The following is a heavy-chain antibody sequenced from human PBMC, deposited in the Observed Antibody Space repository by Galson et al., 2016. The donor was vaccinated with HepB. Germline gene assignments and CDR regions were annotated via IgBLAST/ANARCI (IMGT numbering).Heavy chain of an antibody. J-gene: IGHJ4*02. Sequence: SCKASGYTFTNYPIHWVRQAPGHRLEWMGSINAGNLKTRYSQKLQGRVTITTDASASTAHMELSSLTSEDTAVYFCAREDFDTYPDYWGQGTLVTVSS. D-gene: IGHD3-9*01. V-gene: IGHV1-3*01. CDR2: INAGNLKT. CDR1: GYTFTNYP. CDR3: AREDFDTYPDY.